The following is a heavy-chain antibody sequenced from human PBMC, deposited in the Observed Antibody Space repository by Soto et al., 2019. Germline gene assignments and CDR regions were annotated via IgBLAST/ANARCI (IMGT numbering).Heavy chain of an antibody. CDR2: IYWDDDQ. D-gene: IGHD3-16*01. J-gene: IGHJ4*02. CDR1: GFSLSTSGVD. V-gene: IGHV2-5*02. CDR3: AHRRPYSDSPEYFFDY. Sequence: QITLKESGPTLVKPTQTLTLTCTFFGFSLSTSGVDVGWIRQPPVKALDWLALIYWDDDQRYSPSLKSRLTNTNHPSTTQVVLTMTSMDPLDTATYYCAHRRPYSDSPEYFFDYWGQGTLVAVSS.